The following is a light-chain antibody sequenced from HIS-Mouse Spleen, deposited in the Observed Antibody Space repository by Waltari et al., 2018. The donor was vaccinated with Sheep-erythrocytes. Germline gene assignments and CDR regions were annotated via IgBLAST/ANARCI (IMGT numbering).Light chain of an antibody. V-gene: IGLV2-11*01. CDR2: DVS. J-gene: IGLJ1*01. Sequence: QAALTHPRSVSGSPGQSFTISCTGTSSDVRGYKYVSWYQQHPGKAPKLMSYDVSKRPSGVPDRFSGSKSGNTASLTISGLQAEDEADYYCCSYAGSYNHVFATGTKVTVL. CDR1: SSDVRGYKY. CDR3: CSYAGSYNHV.